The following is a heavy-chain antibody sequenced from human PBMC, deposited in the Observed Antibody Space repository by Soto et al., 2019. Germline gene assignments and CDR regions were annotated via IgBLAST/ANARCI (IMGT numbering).Heavy chain of an antibody. CDR2: TGGGGVST. CDR1: GFTFRSYA. J-gene: IGHJ3*02. Sequence: VQLLESGGGLVEPGGSLRLSCAASGFTFRSYAMTWVRQAPGKGLEWVSYTGGGGVSTYYADSVKGRFTSSRDDSKNTLYLQMNSLRAEDTALYYCAKIVGGGSHHDAFDIWGQGTRVTVSS. CDR3: AKIVGGGSHHDAFDI. D-gene: IGHD2-15*01. V-gene: IGHV3-23*01.